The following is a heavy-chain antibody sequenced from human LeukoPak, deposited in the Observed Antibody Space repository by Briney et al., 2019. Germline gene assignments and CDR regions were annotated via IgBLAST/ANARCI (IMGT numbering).Heavy chain of an antibody. CDR3: GTLEAAAGTGGY. D-gene: IGHD6-13*01. CDR2: IYWDDDK. CDR1: GFSLSTSGVG. V-gene: IGHV2-5*02. J-gene: IGHJ4*02. Sequence: ESGPTLVKPTQTLTLTCTFAGFSLSTSGVGVGWIRQPPEKALEWLALIYWDDDKRYSPSLKSRLTITKDTSKNQVVLTVTNMDPVDTATYYCGTLEAAAGTGGYWGQGALVTVSS.